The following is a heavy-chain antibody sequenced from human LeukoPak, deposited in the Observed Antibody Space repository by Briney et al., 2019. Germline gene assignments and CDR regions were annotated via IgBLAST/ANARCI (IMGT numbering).Heavy chain of an antibody. CDR3: ARRHSSSWYGNWFDP. D-gene: IGHD6-13*01. J-gene: IGHJ5*02. V-gene: IGHV4-30-4*08. Sequence: PSETLSLTCTVSGGSISSGDYYWSWIRQPPGKGLEWIGYIYYSGSTYYNPSLKSRVTISVDTSKNQFSLKLSSVTAADTAVYYCARRHSSSWYGNWFDPWGQGTLVTVSS. CDR2: IYYSGST. CDR1: GGSISSGDYY.